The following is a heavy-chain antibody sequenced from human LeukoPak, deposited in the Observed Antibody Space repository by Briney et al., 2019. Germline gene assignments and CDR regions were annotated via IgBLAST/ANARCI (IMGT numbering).Heavy chain of an antibody. CDR2: IYHSGST. CDR3: ARDEFWSGYYSKYNYYYMDV. J-gene: IGHJ6*03. V-gene: IGHV4-4*02. D-gene: IGHD3-3*01. Sequence: PSGSLSLTCAVSGGSISSSNWWSWVRQPPGKGLEWIGEIYHSGSTNYNPPLKSRVTIAVDTSKNQFSLKVSSVTAADTAVYYCARDEFWSGYYSKYNYYYMDVWGKGTTVTVSS. CDR1: GGSISSSNW.